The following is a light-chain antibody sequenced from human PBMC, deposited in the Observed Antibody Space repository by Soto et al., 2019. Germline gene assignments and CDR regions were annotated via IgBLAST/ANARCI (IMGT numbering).Light chain of an antibody. Sequence: QSALTQPASVSWSPGQSITISCTGTSSDVGGYNYVSWYQQHPGKAPKLMIYEVSNRPSGVSNRFSGSKSGNTASLTISGLQAEDEADYYCSSFTSINTWVFGGGTKLTVL. CDR2: EVS. CDR3: SSFTSINTWV. V-gene: IGLV2-14*01. J-gene: IGLJ3*02. CDR1: SSDVGGYNY.